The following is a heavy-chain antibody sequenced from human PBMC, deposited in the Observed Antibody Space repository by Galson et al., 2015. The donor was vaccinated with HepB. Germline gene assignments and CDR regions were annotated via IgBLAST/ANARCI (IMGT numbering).Heavy chain of an antibody. V-gene: IGHV3-23*01. J-gene: IGHJ4*02. CDR3: ARRKYYDFWSGQYYFDY. CDR1: GFTFSSYA. CDR2: ISGGGGST. Sequence: SLRLSCAASGFTFSSYAMSWVRQAPGKGLEWVSAISGGGGSTYYVDSVKGRFTISRDNSKNTLYLQMNSLRAEDTAVYYCARRKYYDFWSGQYYFDYWGQGTLVTVSS. D-gene: IGHD3-3*01.